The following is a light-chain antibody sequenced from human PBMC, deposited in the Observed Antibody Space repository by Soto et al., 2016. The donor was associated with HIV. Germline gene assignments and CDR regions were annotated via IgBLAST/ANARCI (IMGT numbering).Light chain of an antibody. Sequence: DIQMTQSPSSLSASVGDRVTITCRASQSINSWLAWYQQKAGKAPKLLIYKASSLESGVPSRFSGSGSGTEFTLTISCLQPEDFATYYCQQYDSYPYTFGQGTTVEIK. CDR3: QQYDSYPYT. CDR1: QSINSW. V-gene: IGKV1-5*03. CDR2: KAS. J-gene: IGKJ2*01.